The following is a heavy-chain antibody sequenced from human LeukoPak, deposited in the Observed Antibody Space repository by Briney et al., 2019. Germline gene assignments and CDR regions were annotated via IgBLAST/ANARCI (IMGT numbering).Heavy chain of an antibody. J-gene: IGHJ4*02. CDR1: GGSISTYY. V-gene: IGHV4-59*01. Sequence: PSETLSLTCKVSGGSISTYYWSWFRQPPGKGLEWIGYIYNSGSTTYNPSLKSRVTISVDTSKNQFSLKLTSVTATDTAVYYCARHGSGWSFDYWGQGALATVSS. D-gene: IGHD6-19*01. CDR3: ARHGSGWSFDY. CDR2: IYNSGST.